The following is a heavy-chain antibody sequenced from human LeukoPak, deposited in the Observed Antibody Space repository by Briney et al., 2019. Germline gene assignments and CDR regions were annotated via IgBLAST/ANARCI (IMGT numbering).Heavy chain of an antibody. CDR2: IYHSGST. CDR3: ARGFDGMDV. CDR1: GGSISSGGYS. Sequence: SETLSPTCTVSGGSISSGGYSWSWIRQPPGKGLEWIGYIYHSGSTYYNPSLKSRVTISVDRSKNQFSLKLSSVTAADTAVYYCARGFDGMDVWGQGTTVTVSS. J-gene: IGHJ6*02. D-gene: IGHD3-10*01. V-gene: IGHV4-30-2*01.